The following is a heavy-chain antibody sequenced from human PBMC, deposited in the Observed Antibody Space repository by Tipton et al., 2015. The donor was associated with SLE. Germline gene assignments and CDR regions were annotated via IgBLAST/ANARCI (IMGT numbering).Heavy chain of an antibody. V-gene: IGHV4-30-4*07. J-gene: IGHJ6*02. CDR2: IHYSGST. CDR1: GGPISSGGYS. CDR3: ARVSGYDSGRYYSYYGMDV. D-gene: IGHD5-12*01. Sequence: LRLSCAVSGGPISSGGYSWSWIRQPPGKGLEWIGYIHYSGSTDYNPSLKSRVTISVDTSKNQFSLKLYSVTAADTAVYYCARVSGYDSGRYYSYYGMDVWGQGTTVTVSS.